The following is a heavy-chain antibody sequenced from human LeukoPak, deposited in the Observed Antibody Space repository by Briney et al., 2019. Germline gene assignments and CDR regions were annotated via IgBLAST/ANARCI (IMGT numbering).Heavy chain of an antibody. J-gene: IGHJ4*02. D-gene: IGHD2-2*02. Sequence: GGSLRLSCAASGFTFSSYEMNWVRQAPGKGLEWVSYISSSGSTIYYADSVKGRFTISRDNAKNSLSLQMNSLKVEDTAVYYCATDHNGPYTFDYWGQGTLVTVSS. CDR3: ATDHNGPYTFDY. CDR1: GFTFSSYE. CDR2: ISSSGSTI. V-gene: IGHV3-48*03.